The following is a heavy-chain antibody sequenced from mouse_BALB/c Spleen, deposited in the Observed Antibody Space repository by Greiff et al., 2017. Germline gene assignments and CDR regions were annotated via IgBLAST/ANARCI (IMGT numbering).Heavy chain of an antibody. CDR3: ARSDTTVVARDYAMDY. Sequence: QVQLQQSGAELVRPGTSVKVSCKASGYAFTNYLIEWVKQRPGQGLEWIGVINPGSGGTNYNEKFKGKATLTADKSSSTAYMQLSSLTSDDSAVYFCARSDTTVVARDYAMDYWGQGTSVTVSS. J-gene: IGHJ4*01. D-gene: IGHD1-1*01. CDR1: GYAFTNYL. CDR2: INPGSGGT. V-gene: IGHV1-54*01.